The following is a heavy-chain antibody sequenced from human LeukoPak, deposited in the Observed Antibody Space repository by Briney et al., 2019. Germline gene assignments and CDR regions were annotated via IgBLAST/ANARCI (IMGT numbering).Heavy chain of an antibody. CDR1: GYTFTGYY. D-gene: IGHD2-2*01. CDR3: ATEQVGYCSSTSCYLGY. J-gene: IGHJ4*02. Sequence: ASVKVSCKASGYTFTGYYMHWVRQAPGQGLEWMGWINSNSGGTNYAQKFQGRVTMTRDTSISTAYMELSRLRSDDTAVYYCATEQVGYCSSTSCYLGYWGQGTLVTVSS. CDR2: INSNSGGT. V-gene: IGHV1-2*02.